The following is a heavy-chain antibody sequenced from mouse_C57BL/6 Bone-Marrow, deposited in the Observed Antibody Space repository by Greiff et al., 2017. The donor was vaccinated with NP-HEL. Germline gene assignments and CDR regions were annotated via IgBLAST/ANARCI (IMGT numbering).Heavy chain of an antibody. Sequence: VQLQQSGPELVKPGASVKISCKASGYAFSSSWMNWVKQRPGKGLEWIGRIYPGDGDTNYNGKFKGKATLTADKSSSTAYMQLSSLTSEDSAVYFCARRRITTVSFDVWGTGTTVTVSS. CDR1: GYAFSSSW. D-gene: IGHD1-1*01. J-gene: IGHJ1*03. CDR3: ARRRITTVSFDV. V-gene: IGHV1-82*01. CDR2: IYPGDGDT.